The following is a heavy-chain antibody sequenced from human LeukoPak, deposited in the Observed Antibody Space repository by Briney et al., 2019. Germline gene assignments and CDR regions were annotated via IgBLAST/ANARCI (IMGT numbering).Heavy chain of an antibody. CDR3: AKCSTSAYTTGWCNWIDP. J-gene: IGHJ5*02. CDR2: TVSRGAT. D-gene: IGHD6-19*01. V-gene: IGHV3-23*01. CDR1: GFTFTSDA. Sequence: GGSLRLSCVASGFTFTSDAMNWVRQAPGKGLEWVSSTVSRGATQYADSVKGRFTVSRDTSKNTLYLQMNSLRADDTAVYYCAKCSTSAYTTGWCNWIDPWGQGTLVTVSS.